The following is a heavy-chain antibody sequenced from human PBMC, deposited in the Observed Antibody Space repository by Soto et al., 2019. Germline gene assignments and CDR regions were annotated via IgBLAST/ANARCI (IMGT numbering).Heavy chain of an antibody. D-gene: IGHD3-16*01. J-gene: IGHJ4*02. CDR1: GFTSGSYW. CDR2: ISSSGGST. V-gene: IGHV3-23*01. Sequence: GGSLRLSCEASGFTSGSYWMAWVRQAPGKGLEWVSVISSSGGSTYYADSVKGRFTISRDTSKTTLYLQMNSLRAEDTAIYYCAKARGGWLDAPDSWGQGTLVTVSS. CDR3: AKARGGWLDAPDS.